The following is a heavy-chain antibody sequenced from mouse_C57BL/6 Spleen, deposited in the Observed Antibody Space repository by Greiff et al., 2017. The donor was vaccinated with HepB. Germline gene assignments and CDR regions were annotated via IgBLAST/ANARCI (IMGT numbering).Heavy chain of an antibody. J-gene: IGHJ1*03. D-gene: IGHD1-1*01. Sequence: VQLQQSGPELVKPGASVKISCKASGYAFSSSWMNWVKQRPGKGLEWIGRIYPGDGDTNYNGKFKGKATLTADKFSSTAYMQLSSLTSEDSAVYFCDYGSSDWYFDVWGTGTTVTVSS. V-gene: IGHV1-82*01. CDR1: GYAFSSSW. CDR3: DYGSSDWYFDV. CDR2: IYPGDGDT.